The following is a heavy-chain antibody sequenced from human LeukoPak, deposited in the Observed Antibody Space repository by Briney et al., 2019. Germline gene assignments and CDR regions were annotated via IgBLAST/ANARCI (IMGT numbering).Heavy chain of an antibody. J-gene: IGHJ4*02. V-gene: IGHV4-30-4*01. CDR3: AREDATMVRGGFDY. Sequence: SETLSLTCTVSGGSISSGDYYWSWIRQPPGKGLEWIGYIYYSGSTYYNPSLESRVTISVDTSKNQFSLKLSSVTAADTAVYYCAREDATMVRGGFDYWGQGTPVTVSS. CDR1: GGSISSGDYY. D-gene: IGHD3-10*01. CDR2: IYYSGST.